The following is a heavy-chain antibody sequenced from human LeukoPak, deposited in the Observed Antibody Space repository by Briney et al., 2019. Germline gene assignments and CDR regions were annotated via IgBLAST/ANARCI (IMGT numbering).Heavy chain of an antibody. Sequence: SETLSLTCAVYGGSFSAYYWSWIRQPPGKGLEWIGEINHSGSTNYNPSLKSRVNISVDTSKNQLPLKLSSVTAADTAVYYCAGVDKNGGTTFDYWGQGTLVTVSS. CDR1: GGSFSAYY. V-gene: IGHV4-34*01. CDR2: INHSGST. CDR3: AGVDKNGGTTFDY. D-gene: IGHD2/OR15-2a*01. J-gene: IGHJ4*02.